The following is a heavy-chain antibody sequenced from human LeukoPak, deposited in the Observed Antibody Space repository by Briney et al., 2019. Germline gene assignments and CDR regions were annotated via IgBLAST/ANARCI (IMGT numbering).Heavy chain of an antibody. CDR2: VHLDGRT. D-gene: IGHD3-3*01. V-gene: IGHV4-4*02. CDR3: AREGGFYRPLDY. CDR1: GGSISSTNW. J-gene: IGHJ4*02. Sequence: PSGTLSLICGVSGGSISSTNWWTWIRQPPGKGLEWIGEVHLDGRTNYNPSLESRLTMSVDSSENHISLKLTSVTAADTAVYYCAREGGFYRPLDYTGQGTLVTVSS.